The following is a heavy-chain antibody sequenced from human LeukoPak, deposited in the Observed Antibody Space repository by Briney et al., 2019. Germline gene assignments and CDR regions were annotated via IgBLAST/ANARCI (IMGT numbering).Heavy chain of an antibody. V-gene: IGHV1-69*05. CDR3: ARDGEYYYDSSGYYPGYNWFDP. J-gene: IGHJ5*02. Sequence: SSVKVSCKASGGTFSSYAISWVRQAPGQGLEWMGGIIPISGTANYAQKFQGRVTITTDESTSTAYMELSSLRSEDTAVYYCARDGEYYYDSSGYYPGYNWFDPWGQGTLVTVSS. CDR1: GGTFSSYA. CDR2: IIPISGTA. D-gene: IGHD3-22*01.